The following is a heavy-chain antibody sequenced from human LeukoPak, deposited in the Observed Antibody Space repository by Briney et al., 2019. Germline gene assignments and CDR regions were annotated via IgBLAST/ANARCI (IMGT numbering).Heavy chain of an antibody. Sequence: PSETLSLTCTVSGGSLSRSSYYWGWIRQPPGKGLGWIGSIYYSGTTYYNPSLKSRVAISVDTSKNQFSLKLSSVTAADTAVYYCARDPVTSPYHWLDPWSQGTLVTVSS. CDR1: GGSLSRSSYY. D-gene: IGHD2-21*02. J-gene: IGHJ5*02. CDR3: ARDPVTSPYHWLDP. V-gene: IGHV4-39*01. CDR2: IYYSGTT.